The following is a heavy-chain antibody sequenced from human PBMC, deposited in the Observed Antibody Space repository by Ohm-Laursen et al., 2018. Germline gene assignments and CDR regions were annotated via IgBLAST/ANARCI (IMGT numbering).Heavy chain of an antibody. CDR2: ISSSSSYI. D-gene: IGHD3-10*01. CDR1: GFTFSSYG. V-gene: IGHV3-21*01. Sequence: SLRLSCAASGFTFSSYGMHWVRQAPGKGLEWVSSISSSSSYIYYADSVKGRFTISRDNAKNSLYLQMNSLRAEDTAVYYCARDLIRYYGMDVWGQGTTVTVSS. J-gene: IGHJ6*02. CDR3: ARDLIRYYGMDV.